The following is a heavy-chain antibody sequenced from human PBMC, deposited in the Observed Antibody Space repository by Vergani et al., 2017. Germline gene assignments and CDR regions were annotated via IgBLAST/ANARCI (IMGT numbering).Heavy chain of an antibody. CDR1: GYTFTGYY. J-gene: IGHJ6*03. V-gene: IGHV1-2*02. D-gene: IGHD6-13*01. Sequence: QVQLVQSGAEVKKPGASVKVSCKASGYTFTGYYMHWVRQAPGQGLEWMGWINPNSGGTNYAQKFQGRVTMTRDTSISTAYMELSRLRSDDTAVYYCARDSSSSWPYYYYDMDVWGKGTTVTVSS. CDR3: ARDSSSSWPYYYYDMDV. CDR2: INPNSGGT.